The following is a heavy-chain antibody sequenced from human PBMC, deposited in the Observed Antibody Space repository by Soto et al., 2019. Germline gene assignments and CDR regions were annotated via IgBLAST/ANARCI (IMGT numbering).Heavy chain of an antibody. J-gene: IGHJ4*02. CDR2: IYYSGST. Sequence: SETLSLTCTVSGGSISSSSYYWGWIRQPPGKGLEWIGSIYYSGSTYYNPSLKSRVTISVDTSKNQFSLKLSSVTAADTAVYYCAGNSGYDDYWGQGTLVTVSS. V-gene: IGHV4-39*01. CDR3: AGNSGYDDY. D-gene: IGHD5-12*01. CDR1: GGSISSSSYY.